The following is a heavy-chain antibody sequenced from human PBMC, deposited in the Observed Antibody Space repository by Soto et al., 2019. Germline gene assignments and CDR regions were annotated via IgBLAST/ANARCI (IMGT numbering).Heavy chain of an antibody. Sequence: PGESLKISCKGSGYSFTSYWIGWVRQVPGKGLEWMGIIYPGDSDTRYSPSFQGQVTISADKSISTAYLQWSSLKASDTAMYYCAIYRPYYYDSSGHDAFDIWGQGTMVTVSS. D-gene: IGHD3-22*01. CDR2: IYPGDSDT. CDR3: AIYRPYYYDSSGHDAFDI. V-gene: IGHV5-51*01. J-gene: IGHJ3*02. CDR1: GYSFTSYW.